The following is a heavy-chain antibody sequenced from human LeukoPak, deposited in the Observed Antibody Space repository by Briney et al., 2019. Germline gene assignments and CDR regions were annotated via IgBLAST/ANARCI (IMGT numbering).Heavy chain of an antibody. CDR2: INHSGST. CDR1: GGSFSGYY. V-gene: IGHV4-34*01. Sequence: SETLSLTCAVYGGSFSGYYWSWIRQPPGKGLEWVGEINHSGSTNYNPSLQSRVTISVDTSKNQFSLKLSSVTAADTAVYYCARGGFDWLLFYVLDKYNWFDPWGQGTLVTVSS. J-gene: IGHJ5*02. D-gene: IGHD3-9*01. CDR3: ARGGFDWLLFYVLDKYNWFDP.